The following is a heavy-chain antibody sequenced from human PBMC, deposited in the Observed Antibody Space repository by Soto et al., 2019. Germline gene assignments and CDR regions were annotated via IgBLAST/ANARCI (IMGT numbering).Heavy chain of an antibody. Sequence: ASVKVSCKTSGYTFDSHGINWVRQAPGQGLEWMGSITSYNGNTNYAQNLQGRVTMTTDASTSTAYMELRSLRSDDTAVYYCAREGHRWYLVYCGQGTPVTVSS. J-gene: IGHJ4*02. CDR1: GYTFDSHG. CDR3: AREGHRWYLVY. CDR2: ITSYNGNT. V-gene: IGHV1-18*01.